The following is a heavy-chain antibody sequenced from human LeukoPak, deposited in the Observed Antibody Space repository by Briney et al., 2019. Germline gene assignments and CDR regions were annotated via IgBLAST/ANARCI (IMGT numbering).Heavy chain of an antibody. CDR1: GFTVSSNY. V-gene: IGHV3-66*01. J-gene: IGHJ6*02. Sequence: PGGSLRLSCAASGFTVSSNYMSWVRQAPGKGLEWVSVIYSSGSTYYADSVKGRFTISRDNSKNTLYLQMNSLRAEDTALYYCARVLPMNYGMDVWGQGTTVTVSS. CDR2: IYSSGST. CDR3: ARVLPMNYGMDV. D-gene: IGHD3-22*01.